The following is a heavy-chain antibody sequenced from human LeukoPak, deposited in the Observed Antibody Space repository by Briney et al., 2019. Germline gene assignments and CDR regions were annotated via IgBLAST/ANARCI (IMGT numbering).Heavy chain of an antibody. CDR1: GFTFSAYW. V-gene: IGHV3-74*01. J-gene: IGHJ4*02. Sequence: GGSLRLSCAASGFTFSAYWMHWFRQAPGKGLVGVSRVKYDGSTTTYADSVKGRFTISRDNAKNILYLQMNSLRVEDTAVYYSARDLDWLLFDYWGQETLVTVSS. CDR2: VKYDGSTT. CDR3: ARDLDWLLFDY. D-gene: IGHD3-9*01.